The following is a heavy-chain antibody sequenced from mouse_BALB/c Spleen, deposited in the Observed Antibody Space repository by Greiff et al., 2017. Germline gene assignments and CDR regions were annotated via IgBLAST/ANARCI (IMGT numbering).Heavy chain of an antibody. Sequence: QVQLKQPGAELVKPGASVKLSCKASGYTFTSYYMYWVKQRPGQGLEWIGGINPSNGGTNFNEKFKSKATLTVDKSSSTAYMQLSSLTSEDSAVYYCTRSGTVSYYAMDYWGQGTSVTVSS. CDR1: GYTFTSYY. D-gene: IGHD1-1*01. J-gene: IGHJ4*01. V-gene: IGHV1S81*02. CDR3: TRSGTVSYYAMDY. CDR2: INPSNGGT.